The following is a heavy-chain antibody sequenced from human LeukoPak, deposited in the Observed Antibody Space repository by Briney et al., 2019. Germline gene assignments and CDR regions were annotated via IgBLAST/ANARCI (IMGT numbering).Heavy chain of an antibody. V-gene: IGHV4-39*07. CDR1: GGSISSSSYY. CDR3: ARSKTEGTLYPHDAFDI. Sequence: SETLSLTCTVSGGSISSSSYYWGWIRQPPGKGLEWIGSIYYSGSTYYNPSLKSRVTISVDTSKNQFSLKLSPVTAADAAVYYCARSKTEGTLYPHDAFDIWGQGTMVTVSS. D-gene: IGHD2-8*01. J-gene: IGHJ3*02. CDR2: IYYSGST.